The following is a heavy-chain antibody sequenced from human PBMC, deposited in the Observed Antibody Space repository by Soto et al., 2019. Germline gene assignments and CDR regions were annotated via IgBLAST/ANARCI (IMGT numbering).Heavy chain of an antibody. CDR3: ARSYYYDSSGYYY. CDR2: ISYDGSNK. J-gene: IGHJ4*02. V-gene: IGHV3-30-3*01. CDR1: GFTFSSYA. D-gene: IGHD3-22*01. Sequence: QVQLVESGGGVVQPGRSLRLSCAASGFTFSSYAMHWVRQAPGKGLEWVAVISYDGSNKYYADSVKGRFTISRDNSKNALYLQMNSLRAEDTAVYYCARSYYYDSSGYYYWGKGTLVTVSS.